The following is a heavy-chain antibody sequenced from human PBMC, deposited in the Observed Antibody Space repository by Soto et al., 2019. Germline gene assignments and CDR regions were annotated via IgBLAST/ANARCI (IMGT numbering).Heavy chain of an antibody. Sequence: QVQLVQSGAEVKKPGSSVKVSCKASGGTFSSYAISWVRQAPGQGLEWMGGIIPIFDTADYAQKFQGRVTITADESTTTAYMERRSMTAEDTAVYDCAGHSSGVWGSYYGMDGWGQGPTVTVS. CDR2: IIPIFDTA. D-gene: IGHD3-22*01. CDR1: GGTFSSYA. V-gene: IGHV1-69*12. J-gene: IGHJ6*02. CDR3: AGHSSGVWGSYYGMDG.